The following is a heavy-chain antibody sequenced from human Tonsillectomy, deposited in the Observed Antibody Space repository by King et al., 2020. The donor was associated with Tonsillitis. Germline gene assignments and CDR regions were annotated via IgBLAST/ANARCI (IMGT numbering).Heavy chain of an antibody. D-gene: IGHD2-2*01. CDR3: ARDLRYCSSTSCWGNFDY. CDR1: GFSFSDYY. V-gene: IGHV3-11*06. J-gene: IGHJ4*02. CDR2: ISGSSSYT. Sequence: HVQLVESGGSLVKPGGSLRLSCAASGFSFSDYYMTWIRQAPGKGLEWVSYISGSSSYTNYADSVKGRFTISRDNAKNSLYLQMNSLRAEDTAMYYCARDLRYCSSTSCWGNFDYWGQGTLVTVSS.